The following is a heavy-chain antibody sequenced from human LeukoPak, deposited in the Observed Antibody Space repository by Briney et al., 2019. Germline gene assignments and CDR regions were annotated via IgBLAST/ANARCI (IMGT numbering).Heavy chain of an antibody. V-gene: IGHV3-74*01. CDR1: GFTFSNHW. D-gene: IGHD5-12*01. J-gene: IGHJ5*02. CDR3: ARGVAPAHFDP. Sequence: GGSLRLSCAASGFTFSNHWMHWVRQAPGKGLVWVSRINSDGTITNYADSVKGRFTVSRDNSKNTLYLQMNSLRTEDTAVYYCARGVAPAHFDPWGQGTLVTVSS. CDR2: INSDGTIT.